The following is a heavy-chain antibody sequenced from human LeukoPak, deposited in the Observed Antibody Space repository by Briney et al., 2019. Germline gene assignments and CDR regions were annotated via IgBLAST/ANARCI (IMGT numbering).Heavy chain of an antibody. Sequence: SETLSLTCTVSGGSISSGDYYWSWIRQPPGKGLEWIGYIYYSGSTNYNPSLKSRVTISVDTSKNQFSLKLSSVTAADTAVYYCAREKTLGHWFDPWGQGTPVTVSS. V-gene: IGHV4-61*08. CDR3: AREKTLGHWFDP. CDR2: IYYSGST. D-gene: IGHD7-27*01. J-gene: IGHJ5*02. CDR1: GGSISSGDYY.